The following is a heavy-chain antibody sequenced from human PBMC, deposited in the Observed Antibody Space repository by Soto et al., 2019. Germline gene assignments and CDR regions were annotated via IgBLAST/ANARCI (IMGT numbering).Heavy chain of an antibody. CDR2: IYYRGST. CDR3: SRVGGYYGDYPNFDY. D-gene: IGHD4-17*01. Sequence: SETLSLICSVSGSSISPYYWSWIRQPPGKGLEWIGNIYYRGSTNYNPSLKSRVIISVDSSKNQFSLRLNSVTAADTAVYYCSRVGGYYGDYPNFDYWGQGALVTVSS. V-gene: IGHV4-59*01. J-gene: IGHJ4*02. CDR1: GSSISPYY.